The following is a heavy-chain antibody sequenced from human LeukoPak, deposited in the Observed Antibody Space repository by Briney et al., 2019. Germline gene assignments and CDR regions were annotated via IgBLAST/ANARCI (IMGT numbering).Heavy chain of an antibody. V-gene: IGHV1-69*13. CDR3: ARDRGIAVAGTRFDY. Sequence: ASLKLSCNASGYTFTSYTISWVRQAPGQGLEWMGGIIPIFGTANYAQKFQGRVTITAAASTSTAYMELSSLRSADTAVYSCARDRGIAVAGTRFDYWGQGTLVTVSS. CDR2: IIPIFGTA. CDR1: GYTFTSYT. J-gene: IGHJ4*02. D-gene: IGHD6-19*01.